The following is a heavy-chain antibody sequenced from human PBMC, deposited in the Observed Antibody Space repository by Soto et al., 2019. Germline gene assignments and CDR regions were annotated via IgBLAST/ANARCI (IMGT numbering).Heavy chain of an antibody. CDR2: IIPILGIA. J-gene: IGHJ4*02. CDR3: ARGAWRGYSGYVPFDY. CDR1: GGTFSSYT. V-gene: IGHV1-69*02. Sequence: QVQLVQSGAEVKKPGSSVKVSCKASGGTFSSYTISWVRQAPGQGLEWMGRIIPILGIANYAQKFQGRVTITSDKPTSKAYMELSSLRSEDTAVYYCARGAWRGYSGYVPFDYWGQGTLVTVSS. D-gene: IGHD5-12*01.